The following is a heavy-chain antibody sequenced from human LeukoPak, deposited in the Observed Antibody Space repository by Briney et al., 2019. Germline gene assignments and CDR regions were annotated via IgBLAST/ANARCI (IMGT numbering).Heavy chain of an antibody. CDR2: IYYSGST. Sequence: SETLSLTCTVSGGSISTSSYYWSWIRQPPGKGLEWIGYIYYSGSTNYNPSLKSRVTISVDTSKNQFSLKLSSVTAADTAVYYCARNYYDSSAPYYYYYYYMDVWGKGTTVTVSS. CDR1: GGSISTSSYY. V-gene: IGHV4-61*01. J-gene: IGHJ6*03. CDR3: ARNYYDSSAPYYYYYYYMDV. D-gene: IGHD3-22*01.